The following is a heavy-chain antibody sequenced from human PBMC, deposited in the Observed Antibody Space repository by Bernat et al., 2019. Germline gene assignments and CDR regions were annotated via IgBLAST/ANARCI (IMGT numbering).Heavy chain of an antibody. V-gene: IGHV3-30-3*01. Sequence: QVQLVESGGGVVQPGRSLRLSCAASGFTFSIYAMYWVRQAPGKGLEWVAVISYDGGNKYYADSVKGRFTISRDNSKNTLYLQMNTLSAEDTAVYYCAKDSCSGGSCYEPDYWGQGTLVTVSS. D-gene: IGHD2-15*01. CDR2: ISYDGGNK. J-gene: IGHJ4*02. CDR3: AKDSCSGGSCYEPDY. CDR1: GFTFSIYA.